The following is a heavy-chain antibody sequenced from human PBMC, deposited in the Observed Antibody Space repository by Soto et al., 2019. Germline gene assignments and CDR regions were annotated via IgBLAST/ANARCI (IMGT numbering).Heavy chain of an antibody. CDR2: MSSSSSTI. D-gene: IGHD3-22*01. J-gene: IGHJ6*02. CDR1: GFTFSSDS. CDR3: ARDVLIGYYHGMDV. Sequence: GGSLRLSCAASGFTFSSDSMNWVRQAPGKGLEWVSYMSSSSSTIYYADSVKGRFTISSDNAKNSLYLQMNRLRAEDTAVYHCARDVLIGYYHGMDVWGQGTTVTVSS. V-gene: IGHV3-48*01.